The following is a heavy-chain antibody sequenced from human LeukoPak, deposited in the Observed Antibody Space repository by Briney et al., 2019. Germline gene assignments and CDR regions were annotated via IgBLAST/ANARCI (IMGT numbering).Heavy chain of an antibody. CDR1: GFTFSSYW. CDR2: INHNGNVN. CDR3: ARGDNWNPIFVFDY. Sequence: PGGSLRLSCAASGFTFSSYWMNWARQAPGKGLEWVASINHNGNVNYYVDSVKGRFTISRDNSKNTLYLQMNSLRAEDTAVYYCARGDNWNPIFVFDYWGQGTLVTVSS. V-gene: IGHV3-7*01. J-gene: IGHJ4*02. D-gene: IGHD1-20*01.